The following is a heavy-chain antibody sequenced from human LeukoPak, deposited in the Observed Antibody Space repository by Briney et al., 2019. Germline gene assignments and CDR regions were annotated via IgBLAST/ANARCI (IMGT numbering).Heavy chain of an antibody. J-gene: IGHJ5*01. Sequence: GGSLRLSCAASGLTINNAWMGWVRQVPGKGLEWDGRIKSKTNGGTTDYAAPVKGRFTISRDESKNTLYLQMNSLKTEDTAVYYCTTDRGRTELPLFGSWGQGTLVTVSS. CDR3: TTDRGRTELPLFGS. CDR2: IKSKTNGGTT. CDR1: GLTINNAW. D-gene: IGHD1-26*01. V-gene: IGHV3-15*01.